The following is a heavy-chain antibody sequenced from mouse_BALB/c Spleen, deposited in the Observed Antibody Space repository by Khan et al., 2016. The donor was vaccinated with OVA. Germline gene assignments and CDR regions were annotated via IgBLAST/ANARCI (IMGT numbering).Heavy chain of an antibody. Sequence: QVQLKESGAELAKPGASVKMSCKASGYTFTTYWMHWVKQRPGQGLEWIGYINPTSGYTDYNERFKAKATLSADKSSSTAYMQLSSLTSEDSAVYYCTRDRIDYWGQGTTLTVSS. V-gene: IGHV1-7*01. CDR2: INPTSGYT. CDR3: TRDRIDY. CDR1: GYTFTTYW. J-gene: IGHJ2*01.